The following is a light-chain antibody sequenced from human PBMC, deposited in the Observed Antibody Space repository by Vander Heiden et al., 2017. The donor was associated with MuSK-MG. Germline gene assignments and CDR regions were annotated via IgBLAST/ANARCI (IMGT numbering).Light chain of an antibody. Sequence: QSVLTQPPSVSGPPGQRVNISCTGSSSNIGAGYDVHWYQQLPGTAPKLLIYGNSNRPSGVPDRFSGSKSGTSASLAITGLQAEDEADYYCQSYDSSLSGVVFGGGTKLTVL. CDR2: GNS. V-gene: IGLV1-40*01. CDR1: SSNIGAGYD. CDR3: QSYDSSLSGVV. J-gene: IGLJ2*01.